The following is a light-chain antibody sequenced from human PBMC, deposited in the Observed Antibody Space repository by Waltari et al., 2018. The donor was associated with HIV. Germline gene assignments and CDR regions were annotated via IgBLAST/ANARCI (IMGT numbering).Light chain of an antibody. CDR3: QAWDTNTFV. CDR1: KLGNRF. V-gene: IGLV3-1*01. Sequence: DLSQPASVSVSPVQTATVSCSGDKLGNRFVGWYRQRPVQSPELVIYQDSRRPSGISDRFSGSTSGTKATLTIRGTQSLDEGDDYCQAWDTNTFVFGGGTRVTVL. J-gene: IGLJ1*01. CDR2: QDS.